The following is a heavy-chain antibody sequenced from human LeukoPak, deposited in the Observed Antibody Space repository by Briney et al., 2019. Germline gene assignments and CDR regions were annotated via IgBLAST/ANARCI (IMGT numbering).Heavy chain of an antibody. CDR2: IYYSGNT. V-gene: IGHV4-39*07. D-gene: IGHD6-6*01. CDR1: GGSISSTSYY. Sequence: SETLSLTCTVSGGSISSTSYYWGWIRQAPGKGLEWIGSIYYSGNTYYNPSLKSRVTISVDTSKNQFSLKLSSVTAADTAVYYCARDSIAAPGAGGYYFDYWGQGTLVTVSS. J-gene: IGHJ4*02. CDR3: ARDSIAAPGAGGYYFDY.